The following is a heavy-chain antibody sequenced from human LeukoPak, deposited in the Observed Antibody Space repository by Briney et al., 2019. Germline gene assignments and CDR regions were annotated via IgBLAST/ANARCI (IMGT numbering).Heavy chain of an antibody. CDR3: ARLTSSWYQDWYFDL. CDR2: IYTSGSM. V-gene: IGHV4-61*09. D-gene: IGHD6-13*01. J-gene: IGHJ2*01. CDR1: GGSISSGSYD. Sequence: PSETLSLTRTVSGGSISSGSYDWYWIRQPAGKGLEWIGHIYTSGSMNYNPSLKSRVTMSVDTSKKQFSLKLSSVTAADTAVYYCARLTSSWYQDWYFDLWGRGTLVTVSS.